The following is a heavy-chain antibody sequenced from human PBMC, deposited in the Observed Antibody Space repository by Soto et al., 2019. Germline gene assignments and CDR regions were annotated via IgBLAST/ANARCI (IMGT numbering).Heavy chain of an antibody. CDR2: IYYTGST. V-gene: IGHV4-61*01. Sequence: QVQLQESGPGLVKPSETLSLTCSVSGGSVSSGNYYWSWIRQPPGKGLEWIGYIYYTGSTNYNPSLKSRVTISVDTSKNQVSLPLSSVTAADTAVYYCASALNCSCGRCSFDPWGQGTLVTVSS. D-gene: IGHD2-15*01. CDR1: GGSVSSGNYY. J-gene: IGHJ5*02. CDR3: ASALNCSCGRCSFDP.